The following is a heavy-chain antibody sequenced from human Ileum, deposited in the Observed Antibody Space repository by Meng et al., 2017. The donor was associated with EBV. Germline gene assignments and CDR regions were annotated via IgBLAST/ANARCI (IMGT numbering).Heavy chain of an antibody. CDR3: VRGGTYYLSY. CDR1: WGSIRSDSW. Sequence: VAVEGWGPGRVKPWEPRSLTCAISWGSIRSDSWWSWVRQSPEKGLEWIGEMYPTGPTYYNPSLKGRVSISIDKSKNQLSLKLNSVTAADTAVYYCVRGGTYYLSYWGQGSLVTVSS. V-gene: IGHV4-4*02. CDR2: MYPTGPT. D-gene: IGHD1-26*01. J-gene: IGHJ4*02.